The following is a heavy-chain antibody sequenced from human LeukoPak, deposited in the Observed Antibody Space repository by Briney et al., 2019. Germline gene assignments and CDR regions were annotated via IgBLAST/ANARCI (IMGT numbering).Heavy chain of an antibody. D-gene: IGHD5-12*01. V-gene: IGHV3-7*01. Sequence: GGSLRLSCAASGFTFSSNWMIWVRQAPGKGLEWVANIKQDGSEKHYVDSVKGRFTISRDNAKNSLFLQMNSLRVEDTAVYYCARDKARYDYNYYYYMDVWGKGTTVTVSS. CDR3: ARDKARYDYNYYYYMDV. CDR1: GFTFSSNW. J-gene: IGHJ6*03. CDR2: IKQDGSEK.